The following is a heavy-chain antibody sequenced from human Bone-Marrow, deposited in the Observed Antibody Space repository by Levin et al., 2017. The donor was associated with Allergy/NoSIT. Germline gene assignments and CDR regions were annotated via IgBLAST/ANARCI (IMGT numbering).Heavy chain of an antibody. CDR1: GFTFDDYA. V-gene: IGHV3-43D*04. CDR3: VKAIVGATRFYSYYGMDV. CDR2: ITWDGSGA. J-gene: IGHJ6*02. Sequence: PGGSLRLSCAASGFTFDDYAMHWVRQAPGKGLEWVSLITWDGSGAYYADSVKGRFTISRDNSKNFLYLQMNRLRAEDTALYYCVKAIVGATRFYSYYGMDVWGQGTTVTVSS. D-gene: IGHD1-26*01.